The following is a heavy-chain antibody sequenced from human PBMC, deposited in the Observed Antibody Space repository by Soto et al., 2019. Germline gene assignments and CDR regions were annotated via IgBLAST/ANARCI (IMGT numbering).Heavy chain of an antibody. CDR2: IKSKTDGGTA. V-gene: IGHV3-15*01. J-gene: IGHJ6*02. Sequence: EVQLVESGGGFVQQGGTLRRSCVASRFSFTNAWMSWVRQAPGKGQEWVGRIKSKTDGGTADYAAPVTGRFTISRDDSQNTLYRHMDSRSTEDTALYHCSTDIGIYGLEIWGQGTTVTVSS. CDR3: STDIGIYGLEI. D-gene: IGHD1-26*01. CDR1: RFSFTNAW.